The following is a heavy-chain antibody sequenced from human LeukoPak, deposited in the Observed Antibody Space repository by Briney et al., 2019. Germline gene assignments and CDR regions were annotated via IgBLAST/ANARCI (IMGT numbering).Heavy chain of an antibody. CDR2: IKSKTDGGTT. D-gene: IGHD3-10*01. J-gene: IGHJ4*02. V-gene: IGHV3-15*01. CDR3: TTDMGVLLWFGELFSDY. Sequence: PGGSLRLSCAASGFTFSNAWMSWVRQAPGKGLEWVGRIKSKTDGGTTDYAAPVKGRFTISRDDSKNTLYLQMNSLKTVDTAVYYCTTDMGVLLWFGELFSDYWGQGTLVTVSS. CDR1: GFTFSNAW.